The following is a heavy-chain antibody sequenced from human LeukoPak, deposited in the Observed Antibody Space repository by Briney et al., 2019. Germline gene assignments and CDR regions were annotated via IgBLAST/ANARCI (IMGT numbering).Heavy chain of an antibody. J-gene: IGHJ4*02. Sequence: GGSLGLSCAASGFIFSTYGMNWVRQAPGKGLEWVSHISSSSDTIYYADSVRGRFTVSRDNTKNSLYLQMNSLRAEDTAVYYCAGEGSGWLPNYWGQGTLVTVSS. D-gene: IGHD6-19*01. V-gene: IGHV3-48*04. CDR1: GFIFSTYG. CDR3: AGEGSGWLPNY. CDR2: ISSSSDTI.